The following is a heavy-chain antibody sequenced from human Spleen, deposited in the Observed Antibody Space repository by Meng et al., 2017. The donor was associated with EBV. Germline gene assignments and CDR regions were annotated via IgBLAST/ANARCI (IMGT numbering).Heavy chain of an antibody. CDR2: ISNSGSTI. CDR3: ARDRLEFLDY. Sequence: AQLLEPVGSLVKPGAFLRLSCTASGFSLSYYYMSVSRQMPGKGLNWVSSISNSGSTINYADFVKGRFTISRDNAKNSLYLQMNSLRAEYTAVYYCARDRLEFLDYWGQGTLVTVSS. D-gene: IGHD1-1*01. J-gene: IGHJ4*02. CDR1: GFSLSYYY. V-gene: IGHV3-11*01.